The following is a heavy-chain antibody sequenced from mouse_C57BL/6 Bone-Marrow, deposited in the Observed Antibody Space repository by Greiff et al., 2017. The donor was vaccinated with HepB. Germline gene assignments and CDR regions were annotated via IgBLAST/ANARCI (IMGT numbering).Heavy chain of an antibody. CDR3: ARELTGTGWFAY. J-gene: IGHJ3*01. D-gene: IGHD4-1*01. V-gene: IGHV3-6*01. CDR2: ISYDGSN. CDR1: GYSITSGYN. Sequence: ESGPGLVKPSQSLSLTCSVTGYSITSGYNWNWIRQFPGNKLEWMGYISYDGSNNYNPSLKNRISITRDTSKNQFFLKLNSVTTEDTATYYCARELTGTGWFAYWGQGTLVTVSA.